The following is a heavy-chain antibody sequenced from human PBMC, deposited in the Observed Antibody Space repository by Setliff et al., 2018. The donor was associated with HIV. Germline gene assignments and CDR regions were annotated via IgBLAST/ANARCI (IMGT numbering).Heavy chain of an antibody. CDR2: IYYSGST. D-gene: IGHD2-15*01. CDR3: ARAPLSGGSFGWFDP. J-gene: IGHJ5*02. V-gene: IGHV4-39*07. Sequence: PSETLSLTCTVSGDSISTSNYYWGWIRQPPGKGLEWIGSIYYSGSTYYTPSLESRVTISVDTSKNQFSLKLSSVTAADTAVYYCARAPLSGGSFGWFDPWGQGTLVTVSS. CDR1: GDSISTSNYY.